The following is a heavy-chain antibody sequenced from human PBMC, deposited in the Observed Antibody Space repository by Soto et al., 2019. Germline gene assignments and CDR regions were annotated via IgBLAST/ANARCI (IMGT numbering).Heavy chain of an antibody. D-gene: IGHD3-10*01. Sequence: ASVKVSCKASGYTFTTYPIHWVRQVPGQSLEWMGWINPANGDAGYSQRFQGRVTITRDTSATTAYMELSSLRSEDTALYYCARKDYYGSGIYYFDYWGQGTLVTVSS. V-gene: IGHV1-3*01. J-gene: IGHJ4*02. CDR1: GYTFTTYP. CDR3: ARKDYYGSGIYYFDY. CDR2: INPANGDA.